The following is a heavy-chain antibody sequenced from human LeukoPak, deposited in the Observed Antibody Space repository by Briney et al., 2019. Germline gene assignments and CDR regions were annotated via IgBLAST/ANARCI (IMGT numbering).Heavy chain of an antibody. CDR3: TTERGYSGSRIFDY. V-gene: IGHV3-49*04. D-gene: IGHD1-26*01. CDR2: IRSKAYGGTT. Sequence: GGSLRLSCTASGFTFGDYAMSWVRQAPGKGLEWVGFIRSKAYGGTTEYAASVKGRFTISRDDSKSIAYLQMDSLKTEDTAVYYCTTERGYSGSRIFDYWGQGSLVTVSS. J-gene: IGHJ4*02. CDR1: GFTFGDYA.